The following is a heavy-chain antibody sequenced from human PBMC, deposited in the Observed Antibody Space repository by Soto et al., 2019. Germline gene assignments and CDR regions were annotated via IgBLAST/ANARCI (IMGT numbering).Heavy chain of an antibody. V-gene: IGHV1-2*04. Sequence: ASVKVSCKASGYTFTGYYMHWVRQAPGQGLEWMGWINPNSGGTNYAQKLQGWVTMTRDTSISTAYMELSRLRSDDTAVYYCARDVYGGSYRNWFDPWGQGTLVTVSS. CDR1: GYTFTGYY. J-gene: IGHJ5*02. CDR3: ARDVYGGSYRNWFDP. D-gene: IGHD1-26*01. CDR2: INPNSGGT.